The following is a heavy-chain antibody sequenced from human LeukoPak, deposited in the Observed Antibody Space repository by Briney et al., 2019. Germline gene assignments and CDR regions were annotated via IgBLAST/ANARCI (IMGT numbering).Heavy chain of an antibody. CDR3: ASSYYDTSSYYYPLKDY. J-gene: IGHJ4*02. CDR2: ISSGGSTI. CDR1: GFIFSSYE. Sequence: PGGSLRLSCAASGFIFSSYEMNWVHQAPGKGLEWVSYISSGGSTIYYADSVKGRFTISRDNAKNSLYLQMNSLRAEDTAVYYCASSYYDTSSYYYPLKDYWGQGTLVTASS. V-gene: IGHV3-48*03. D-gene: IGHD3-22*01.